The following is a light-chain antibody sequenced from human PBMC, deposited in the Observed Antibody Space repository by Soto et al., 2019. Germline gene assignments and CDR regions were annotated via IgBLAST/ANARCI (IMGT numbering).Light chain of an antibody. CDR3: HQSHSSTYT. CDR2: AAS. Sequence: DIQMPQSPSSLSASVGDIVTISCRPSQTIANYLNCYQHKPGNAPKRLIYAASSLQTVVPSRLSGSGSGTDFTLTINSLQPEDFAHYFFHQSHSSTYTFGQGT. CDR1: QTIANY. V-gene: IGKV1-39*01. J-gene: IGKJ2*01.